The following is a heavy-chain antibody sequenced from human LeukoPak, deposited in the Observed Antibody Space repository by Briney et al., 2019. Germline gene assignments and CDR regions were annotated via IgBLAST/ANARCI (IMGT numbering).Heavy chain of an antibody. CDR3: AITTGRGTTTAYWFDP. Sequence: GASVKISCNASGHSFTGHYLHWVRQTPGQGLEWMGWISPDSGGTSYAQKFQCKVTMTRDTSTSTAYMDLRGLTFDDTAVYYCAITTGRGTTTAYWFDPWGQGTLVTVSS. J-gene: IGHJ5*02. CDR1: GHSFTGHY. D-gene: IGHD1-7*01. V-gene: IGHV1-2*02. CDR2: ISPDSGGT.